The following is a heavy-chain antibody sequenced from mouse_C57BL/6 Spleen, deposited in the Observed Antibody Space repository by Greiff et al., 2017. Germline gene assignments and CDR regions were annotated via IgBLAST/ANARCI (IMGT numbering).Heavy chain of an antibody. Sequence: VQLQQSGAELARPGASVKMSCKASGYTFTSYTMHWVKQRPGQGLEWIGYINPSSGYTKYNQKFKDKATLTADKSSSTAYMQLSSLTSEDSAVYYCAYYYGSSYDAMDYWGQGTSVTVSS. J-gene: IGHJ4*01. CDR2: INPSSGYT. V-gene: IGHV1-4*01. CDR3: AYYYGSSYDAMDY. CDR1: GYTFTSYT. D-gene: IGHD1-1*01.